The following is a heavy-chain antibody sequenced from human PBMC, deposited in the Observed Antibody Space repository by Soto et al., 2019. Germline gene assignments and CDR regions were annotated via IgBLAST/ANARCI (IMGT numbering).Heavy chain of an antibody. CDR3: VRDRYSSSGWFDP. D-gene: IGHD3-10*01. J-gene: IGHJ5*02. Sequence: PSQTLSLTCAISGDSVSSYSASWNWIRQSASGGLEWLGRTYYRSRFFSDYAESVKSRIIINPATSKNQFSLQLKSVTPEDTAVYYCVRDRYSSSGWFDPWGQGTPVTVSS. CDR2: TYYRSRFFS. CDR1: GDSVSSYSAS. V-gene: IGHV6-1*01.